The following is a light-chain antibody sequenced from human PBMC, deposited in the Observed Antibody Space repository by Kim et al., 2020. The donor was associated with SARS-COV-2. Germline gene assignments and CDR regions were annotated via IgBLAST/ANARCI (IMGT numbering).Light chain of an antibody. CDR2: GKN. V-gene: IGLV3-19*01. CDR1: SLRNYY. J-gene: IGLJ1*01. Sequence: SSELTQDPAVSVALGQTVRITCQGDSLRNYYASWYQQKPGQAPVLVIYGKNNRPSGIPDRFSGSSSGNTASMTLTGAQAEDEADYYCNSRDSSGNHPGVF. CDR3: NSRDSSGNHPGV.